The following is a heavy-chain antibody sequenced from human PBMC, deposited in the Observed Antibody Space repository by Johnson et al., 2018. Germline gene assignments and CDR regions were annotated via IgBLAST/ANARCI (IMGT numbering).Heavy chain of an antibody. J-gene: IGHJ6*02. CDR1: GFTFSSYG. V-gene: IGHV3-30*18. CDR3: AKDDPRYGMDV. CDR2: ISYDGSNK. Sequence: QVQLVQSGGGVVQPGRSLRLSCAASGFTFSSYGMHWVRQAPGKGLEWVAVISYDGSNKYYADSVKGRFTISRDNSKNTLYLQMTSLRAEDTAVYYCAKDDPRYGMDVWGQGTTVTVSS.